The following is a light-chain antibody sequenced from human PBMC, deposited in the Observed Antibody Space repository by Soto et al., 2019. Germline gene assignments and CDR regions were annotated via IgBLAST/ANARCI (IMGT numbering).Light chain of an antibody. V-gene: IGKV3-20*01. Sequence: EIVLTQSPGTLSLSTGERATLSCRASQSVSSSYLAWYQQKPGQAPRLLIYGASSRATGIPDRFSGSGSGTDFTLTISRPEPEDFAVYYCQQYGSSSWTFGQGTKVDIK. CDR1: QSVSSSY. J-gene: IGKJ1*01. CDR3: QQYGSSSWT. CDR2: GAS.